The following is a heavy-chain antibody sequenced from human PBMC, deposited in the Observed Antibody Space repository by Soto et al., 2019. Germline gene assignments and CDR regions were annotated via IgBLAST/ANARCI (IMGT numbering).Heavy chain of an antibody. V-gene: IGHV3-23*01. CDR3: AKLGSSSWSPHYYFDY. CDR2: ITDSGDDT. D-gene: IGHD2-2*01. CDR1: GFTFNNYA. Sequence: EVQLLESGGGLVQPGGSLRLSCAASGFTFNNYAMGWVRQAPGKGLEWVSAITDSGDDTYYIDSVKGRFTISRDNSKSTLSLQMNSRRAEDTAIYYCAKLGSSSWSPHYYFDYWGQGTLVTVSS. J-gene: IGHJ4*02.